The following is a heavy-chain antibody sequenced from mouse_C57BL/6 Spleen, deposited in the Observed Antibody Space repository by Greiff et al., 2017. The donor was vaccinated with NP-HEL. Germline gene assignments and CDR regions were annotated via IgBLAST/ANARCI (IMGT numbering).Heavy chain of an antibody. D-gene: IGHD2-4*01. CDR2: INPSTGGT. CDR1: GYSFTGYY. CDR3: ARGIYYDYDGIYYYAMDY. Sequence: EVQGVESGPELVKPGASVKISCKASGYSFTGYYMNWVKQSPEKSLEWIGEINPSTGGTTYNQKFKAKATLTVDKSSSTAYMQLKSLTSEDSAVYYCARGIYYDYDGIYYYAMDYWGQGTSVTVSS. V-gene: IGHV1-42*01. J-gene: IGHJ4*01.